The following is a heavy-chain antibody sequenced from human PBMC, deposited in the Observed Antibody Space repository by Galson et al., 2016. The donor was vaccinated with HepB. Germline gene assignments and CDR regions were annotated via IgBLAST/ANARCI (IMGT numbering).Heavy chain of an antibody. V-gene: IGHV4-31*03. CDR2: LYYSGNT. J-gene: IGHJ3*02. Sequence: TLSLTCTVSGGSISSGSYSWSWIRQHPGKGLEWIGYLYYSGNTYYNPSLKGRITISVDTSENQFSLKLSSVTAADTAVYYCARVLTRYFGEIDIWGQGTMVTVSS. D-gene: IGHD2/OR15-2a*01. CDR3: ARVLTRYFGEIDI. CDR1: GGSISSGSYS.